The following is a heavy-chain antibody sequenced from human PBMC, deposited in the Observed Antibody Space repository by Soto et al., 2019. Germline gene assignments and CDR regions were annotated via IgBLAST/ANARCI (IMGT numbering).Heavy chain of an antibody. D-gene: IGHD3-16*01. Sequence: ASVKVSCKASGYTFTSYDINWVRQATGQGLEWMGWMNPNSGNTGYAQKFQGRVTMTRNTSISTAYMELSSLRSDDTAVYYCARAHRADVNWFDPWGQGTLVTVSS. CDR1: GYTFTSYD. V-gene: IGHV1-8*01. CDR3: ARAHRADVNWFDP. CDR2: MNPNSGNT. J-gene: IGHJ5*02.